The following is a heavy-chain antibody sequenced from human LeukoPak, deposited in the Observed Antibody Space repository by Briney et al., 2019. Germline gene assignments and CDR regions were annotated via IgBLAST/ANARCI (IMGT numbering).Heavy chain of an antibody. V-gene: IGHV4-4*07. D-gene: IGHD3-10*01. J-gene: IGHJ4*02. CDR2: IYTSGST. CDR1: GGSISSYY. CDR3: ARDLPRDARVRGVMNDY. Sequence: SETLSLTCTVSGGSISSYYWNWIRQPAGKGLEWIGRIYTSGSTNYNPSLKSRVTMSVDTSKNQFSLKLSSVTAADTAVYYCARDLPRDARVRGVMNDYWGQGTLVTVSS.